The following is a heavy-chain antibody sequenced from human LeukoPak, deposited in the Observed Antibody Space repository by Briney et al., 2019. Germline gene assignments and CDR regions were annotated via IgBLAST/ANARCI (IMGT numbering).Heavy chain of an antibody. CDR3: ASSFLAASPYYFDY. CDR2: IYYSGST. J-gene: IGHJ4*02. V-gene: IGHV4-39*07. D-gene: IGHD3-3*01. CDR1: GGSISSSSYY. Sequence: SETLSLTCTVSGGSISSSSYYWGWIRQPPGKGLEWIGSIYYSGSTYYNPTLKSRVTISVDTSKNQFSLKLSSVTAADTAVYYCASSFLAASPYYFDYWGQGTLVTVSS.